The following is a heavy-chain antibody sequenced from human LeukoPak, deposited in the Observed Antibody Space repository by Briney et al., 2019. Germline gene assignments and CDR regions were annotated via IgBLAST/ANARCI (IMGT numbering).Heavy chain of an antibody. D-gene: IGHD3-10*01. CDR2: IYYSGST. J-gene: IGHJ4*02. V-gene: IGHV4-59*01. CDR3: ASSGSYEGSFDY. Sequence: PSETLSLTCTVSGGSISSYYWSWVRQPPGKGLEWIGYIYYSGSTNYNPSLKSRVTISVDTSKNQFSLKLSSVTAADTAVYYCASSGSYEGSFDYWGQGTLVTVSS. CDR1: GGSISSYY.